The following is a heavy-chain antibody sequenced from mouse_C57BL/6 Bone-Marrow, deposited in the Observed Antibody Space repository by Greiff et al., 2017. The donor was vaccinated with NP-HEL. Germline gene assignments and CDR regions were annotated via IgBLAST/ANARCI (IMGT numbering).Heavy chain of an antibody. CDR2: IDPENGDT. CDR3: TTRITTVVSYYFDY. J-gene: IGHJ2*01. Sequence: VHVKQSGAELVRPGASVKLSCTASGFNIKDDYMHWVKQRPEQGLEWIGWIDPENGDTEYASKFQGKATITADTSSNTAYLQLSSLTSEDTAVYYCTTRITTVVSYYFDYWGQGTTLTVSS. D-gene: IGHD1-1*01. V-gene: IGHV14-4*01. CDR1: GFNIKDDY.